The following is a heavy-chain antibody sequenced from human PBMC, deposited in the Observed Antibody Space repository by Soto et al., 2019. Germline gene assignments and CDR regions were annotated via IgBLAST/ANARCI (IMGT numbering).Heavy chain of an antibody. V-gene: IGHV3-33*01. D-gene: IGHD6-6*01. CDR3: ASDSPAVAAQDY. CDR2: IWYDGSNK. Sequence: GGSLRLSCAASGFTFSSYGMHWVRQAPGKGLEWVAVIWYDGSNKYYADSVKGRFTISRDNSKNTLYLQMNSLRAEDMSVYYCASDSPAVAAQDYWGQGTLVTVSS. J-gene: IGHJ4*02. CDR1: GFTFSSYG.